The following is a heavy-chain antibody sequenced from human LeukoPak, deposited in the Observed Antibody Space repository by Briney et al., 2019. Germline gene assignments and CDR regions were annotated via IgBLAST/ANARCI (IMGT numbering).Heavy chain of an antibody. CDR2: IKSKNDGGTT. J-gene: IGHJ4*02. CDR3: TTDNYYYDSSGNFDY. V-gene: IGHV3-15*01. Sequence: GGSLRLSCAASGFTFSNAWMSWVRQAPGKGREWVGRIKSKNDGGTTDYAAPVKGRFTISRDDSKNTLYLQMNSLKTEDTAVYYCTTDNYYYDSSGNFDYWGQGTLVTVPS. D-gene: IGHD3-22*01. CDR1: GFTFSNAW.